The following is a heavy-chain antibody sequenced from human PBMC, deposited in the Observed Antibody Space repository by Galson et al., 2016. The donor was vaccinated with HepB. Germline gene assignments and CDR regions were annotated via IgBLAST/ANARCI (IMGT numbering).Heavy chain of an antibody. CDR1: GYTYKTYG. V-gene: IGHV1-18*01. Sequence: SVKVSCKASGYTYKTYGITWVRQAPGQGLEWMGWLAASNGNTIYGQNFQGRVTMTTDTSTSTAYMELRSLRSDDTAVYYCARTPYCGGDCSDFWGQGTLGTVSS. CDR3: ARTPYCGGDCSDF. J-gene: IGHJ4*02. CDR2: LAASNGNT. D-gene: IGHD2-21*02.